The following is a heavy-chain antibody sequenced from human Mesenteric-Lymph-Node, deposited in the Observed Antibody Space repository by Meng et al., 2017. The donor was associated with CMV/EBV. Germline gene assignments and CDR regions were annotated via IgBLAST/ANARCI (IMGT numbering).Heavy chain of an antibody. V-gene: IGHV3-53*01. CDR2: VYDDGST. CDR1: GFSVSRNY. CDR3: AVPGASDALDF. Sequence: GTLKISCAASGFSVSRNYMTWVRQAPGKGLEWVSVVYDDGSTYYADSVKGRFTISRDNSKRIFYLQMNSLRAEDTAVYYCAVPGASDALDFWGHGTVVTVSS. J-gene: IGHJ3*01.